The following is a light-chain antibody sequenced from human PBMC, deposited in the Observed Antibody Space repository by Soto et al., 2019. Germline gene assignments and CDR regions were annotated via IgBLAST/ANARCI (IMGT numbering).Light chain of an antibody. V-gene: IGKV1-33*01. Sequence: DIQMTQSPSSLSASVGDRVTITCQASQDISNYLNWYQQKPGKAPKLLIYDASNLETGVPSRFSGSGSGTDFTFTISSLQPEDIATYYCHTYNSYSLHTFGQGTKLEIK. CDR2: DAS. CDR3: HTYNSYSLHT. CDR1: QDISNY. J-gene: IGKJ2*01.